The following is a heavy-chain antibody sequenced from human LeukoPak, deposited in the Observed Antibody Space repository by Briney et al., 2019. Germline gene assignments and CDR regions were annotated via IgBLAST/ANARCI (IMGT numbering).Heavy chain of an antibody. CDR2: VSYAGSTT. J-gene: IGHJ4*02. V-gene: IGHV3-30*18. D-gene: IGHD6-19*01. Sequence: PGGSLRLSCAASAFTFSNYGMHWVRQAPGKGLEWVAVVSYAGSTTYYADSVKGRFTISRDNPKNTLYLQMNSLRAEDTAVCYCAKEPIPMAGGYYFDYWGQGTLVTVSS. CDR3: AKEPIPMAGGYYFDY. CDR1: AFTFSNYG.